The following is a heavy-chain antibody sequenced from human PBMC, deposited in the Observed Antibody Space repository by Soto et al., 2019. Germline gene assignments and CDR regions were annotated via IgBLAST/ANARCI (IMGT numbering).Heavy chain of an antibody. D-gene: IGHD2-15*01. CDR1: GFTFSNYW. CDR2: INSDGSST. Sequence: EVQLVESGGGLVQPGGSLRLSCAASGFTFSNYWMHWVRQVPGKGLMWVSRINSDGSSTGYADSVMGRFTISRDNAKNTVYLQMNSLRAEDTAVYYCARDQGYCSGGSCYVAGYWGQGTLVTVSS. J-gene: IGHJ4*02. V-gene: IGHV3-74*01. CDR3: ARDQGYCSGGSCYVAGY.